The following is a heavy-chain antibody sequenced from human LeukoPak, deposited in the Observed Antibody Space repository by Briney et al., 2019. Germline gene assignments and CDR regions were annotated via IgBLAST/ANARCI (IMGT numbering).Heavy chain of an antibody. CDR1: GGSISSYY. D-gene: IGHD5-12*01. J-gene: IGHJ6*02. CDR3: GGGGEGWLRSGRAWYGRDV. V-gene: IGHV4-4*07. Sequence: PSETLSLTCTVSGGSISSYYWSWIRQPAGKGLEWIGRIYTSGSTNYNPSLKSRVTMSVDTSKNQFSLKLSSLTAADTAVYYGGGGGEGWLRSGRAWYGRDVGGQGPTVTVSS. CDR2: IYTSGST.